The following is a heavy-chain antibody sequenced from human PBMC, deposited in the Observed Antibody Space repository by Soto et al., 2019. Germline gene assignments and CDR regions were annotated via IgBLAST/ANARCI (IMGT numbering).Heavy chain of an antibody. D-gene: IGHD1-26*01. CDR1: GGSISSYY. Sequence: ETLSLTCTVSGGSISSYYWSWIRQPPGKGLEWIGYIYYSGSTNYNPSLKSRVTISVDTSKNQFSLKLSSVTAADTAVYYCARDRVGAEDYWGQGTLVTVSS. J-gene: IGHJ4*02. CDR3: ARDRVGAEDY. CDR2: IYYSGST. V-gene: IGHV4-59*01.